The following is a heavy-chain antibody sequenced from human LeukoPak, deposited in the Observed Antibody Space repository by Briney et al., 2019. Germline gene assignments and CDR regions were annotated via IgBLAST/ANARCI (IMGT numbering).Heavy chain of an antibody. CDR3: ARGRPRRVGATVSIYYFDY. CDR1: GDSISSGYY. J-gene: IGHJ4*02. CDR2: IYHSGST. V-gene: IGHV4-38-2*02. Sequence: PSETLSLTCTVSGDSISSGYYWGWIRQPPGKGLEWIGSIYHSGSTYYNPSLKSRVTISVDTSKNQFSLKLSSVTAADTAVYYCARGRPRRVGATVSIYYFDYWGQGTLVTVSS. D-gene: IGHD1-26*01.